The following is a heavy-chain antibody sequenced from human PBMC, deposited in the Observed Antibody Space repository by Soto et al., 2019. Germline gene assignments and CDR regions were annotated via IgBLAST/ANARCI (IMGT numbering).Heavy chain of an antibody. CDR3: TSRPSGMTYHAVFDF. Sequence: PGGSLRLSCAASGLTLSGHWMTWVRQTPGEGLQWVAAIKPDGSETFYVDSVKGRFTISRDNARNSLFLQMDSLRAEDTAVYYCTSRPSGMTYHAVFDFWGQGTLVTVSS. CDR2: IKPDGSET. J-gene: IGHJ4*02. D-gene: IGHD2-21*02. V-gene: IGHV3-7*03. CDR1: GLTLSGHW.